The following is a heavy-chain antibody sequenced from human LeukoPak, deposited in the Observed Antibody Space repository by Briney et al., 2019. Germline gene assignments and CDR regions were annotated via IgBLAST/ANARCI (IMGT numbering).Heavy chain of an antibody. V-gene: IGHV4-38-2*01. CDR3: ASTGAAAAFPLDY. CDR1: GYSISSGYY. J-gene: IGHJ4*02. Sequence: PSETLSLTCAVSGYSISSGYYWGWVRQPPGKGLEWIGSIYHSGSTYYNPSLKSRVTISVDTSKNQFSLKLSSVTAADTAVYYCASTGAAAAFPLDYWGQGTLVTVSS. D-gene: IGHD6-13*01. CDR2: IYHSGST.